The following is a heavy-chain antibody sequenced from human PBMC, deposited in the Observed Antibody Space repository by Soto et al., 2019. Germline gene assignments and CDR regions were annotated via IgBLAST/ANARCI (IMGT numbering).Heavy chain of an antibody. D-gene: IGHD2-15*01. J-gene: IGHJ5*02. CDR3: VTIRSRGGEDYR. CDR2: IYPGGNT. V-gene: IGHV3-66*01. CDR1: GFTVSSNY. Sequence: EVQLVESGGGLVQPGGSLRLSCAVSGFTVSSNYMTWVRQAPGKGLEWVSVIYPGGNTYSADLVKGRFTITRDNSKSTVYLQMNSLRAEDTAVYYCVTIRSRGGEDYRWGQGPLVTVSS.